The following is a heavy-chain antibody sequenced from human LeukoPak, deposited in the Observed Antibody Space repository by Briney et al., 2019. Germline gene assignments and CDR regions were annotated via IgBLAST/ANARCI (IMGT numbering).Heavy chain of an antibody. CDR3: AKDGRILNWFDP. V-gene: IGHV3-30*02. D-gene: IGHD2-21*01. CDR1: GFTFSSFG. CDR2: IRFDGSKK. J-gene: IGHJ5*02. Sequence: GGSLRLSCAASGFTFSSFGMHWLRQAPGKGLEWVALIRFDGSKKYYADSVKGRFTISRDNSQNTLYLQMNSLRPEDTAVYYCAKDGRILNWFDPWGQGTLVTVSS.